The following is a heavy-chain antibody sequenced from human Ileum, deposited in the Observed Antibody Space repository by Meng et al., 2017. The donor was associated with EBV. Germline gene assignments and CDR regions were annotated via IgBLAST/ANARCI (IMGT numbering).Heavy chain of an antibody. J-gene: IGHJ4*02. CDR3: AKNGEKYFEY. V-gene: IGHV4-4*02. CDR1: GGSISVIDW. Sequence: QVQLQESGPGLGNPSGPLSLTCAVSGGSISVIDWWSWVRQSPEKGLEWIGEMSDSGITHYNPSLKSRVTISADKSNNQFSLKLTSVTSADTAVYFCAKNGEKYFEYWGQGTLVTVSS. CDR2: MSDSGIT.